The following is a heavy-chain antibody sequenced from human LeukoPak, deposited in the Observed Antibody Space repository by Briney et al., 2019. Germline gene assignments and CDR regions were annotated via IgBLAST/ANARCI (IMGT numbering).Heavy chain of an antibody. CDR3: ARDPHYSSGWSGAFDI. CDR2: ISYDGSNK. D-gene: IGHD6-19*01. V-gene: IGHV3-30-3*01. Sequence: GRSLRLSCAASGFTFSSYAMHWVRQAPGKGLEWVAVISYDGSNKYYADSVKGRFTISRDNSKNTLYLQMNSLRAEDTAVYYCARDPHYSSGWSGAFDIWGQGTMVTVSS. J-gene: IGHJ3*02. CDR1: GFTFSSYA.